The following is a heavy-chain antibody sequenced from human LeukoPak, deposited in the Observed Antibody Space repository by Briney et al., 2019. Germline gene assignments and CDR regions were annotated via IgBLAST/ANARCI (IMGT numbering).Heavy chain of an antibody. CDR3: ARHDIYDSRYSWFDP. CDR1: GGSISSSSYY. D-gene: IGHD3-22*01. V-gene: IGHV4-39*01. Sequence: SSETLSLTCTVSGGSISSSSYYWGWIRQPPGKGLEWIGSIYYSGSTYYNPSLKSRVTISVDTSKNQFSLKLSSVTAADTAVYYCARHDIYDSRYSWFDPWGQGTLVTVSS. CDR2: IYYSGST. J-gene: IGHJ5*02.